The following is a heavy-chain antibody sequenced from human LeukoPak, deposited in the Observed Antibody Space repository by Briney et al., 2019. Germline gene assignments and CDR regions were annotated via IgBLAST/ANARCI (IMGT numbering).Heavy chain of an antibody. V-gene: IGHV3-48*04. CDR2: ISSSSSTI. CDR3: AREPPDYYDSSAFDI. CDR1: GFTFSSYS. D-gene: IGHD3-22*01. Sequence: GGSLRLSCAASGFTFSSYSMNWVRQAPGKGLGWVSYISSSSSTIYYADSVKGRFTISRDNAKNSLYLQMNSLRAEDTAVYYCAREPPDYYDSSAFDIWGQGTMVTVSS. J-gene: IGHJ3*02.